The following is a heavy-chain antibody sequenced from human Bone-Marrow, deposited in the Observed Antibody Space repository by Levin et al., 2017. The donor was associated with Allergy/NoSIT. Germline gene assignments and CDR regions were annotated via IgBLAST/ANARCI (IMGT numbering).Heavy chain of an antibody. CDR3: ARDIAPGDTGFDY. Sequence: SGPTLVKPTQTLTLTCTFSGFSLSTSKMRVRWVRQPPGKALEWLARIGWDDDKFYSTSLKTRLSISKDSSKNQVVLTMTNMDPVDTATYFCARDIAPGDTGFDYWGQGTLVTVSS. CDR2: IGWDDDK. D-gene: IGHD6-13*01. J-gene: IGHJ4*02. CDR1: GFSLSTSKMR. V-gene: IGHV2-70*04.